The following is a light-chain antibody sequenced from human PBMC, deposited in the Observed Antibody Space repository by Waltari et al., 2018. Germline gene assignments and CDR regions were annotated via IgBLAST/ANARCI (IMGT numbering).Light chain of an antibody. J-gene: IGKJ2*01. V-gene: IGKV1-5*03. CDR1: PSMSRG. CDR3: QQYNSYPDT. Sequence: DLQMTQSPSTLSASVVDRVTNTSRASPSMSRGLAWYQQKPGKAPKLLLYKASSLETGVPSRFSGSESGTEFTLTISSLQPDDIATYYCQQYNSYPDTFGQGTKLEIK. CDR2: KAS.